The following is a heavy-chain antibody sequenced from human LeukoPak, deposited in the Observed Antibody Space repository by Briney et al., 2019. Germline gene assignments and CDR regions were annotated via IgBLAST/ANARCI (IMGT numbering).Heavy chain of an antibody. Sequence: KPSETLSLTCTVSGGSFSGYFWHWIRQPPGKGLEWIGYVYYSGSTTDYNPSLKSRVSMSVDSSKNQFSLKLSSVTAADTAVYYCARQMTTLTMGRTFDRWGQGTMVTASS. D-gene: IGHD4-17*01. CDR2: VYYSGSTT. CDR3: ARQMTTLTMGRTFDR. V-gene: IGHV4-59*01. J-gene: IGHJ3*02. CDR1: GGSFSGYF.